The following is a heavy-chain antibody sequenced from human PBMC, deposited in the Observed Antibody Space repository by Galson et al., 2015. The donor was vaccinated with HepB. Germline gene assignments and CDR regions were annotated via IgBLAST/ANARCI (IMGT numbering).Heavy chain of an antibody. CDR3: ARTDGGGPIAAHPTFDY. V-gene: IGHV1-18*01. CDR2: ISAYSGNT. J-gene: IGHJ4*02. Sequence: SVKVSCKASGYTFTSYGISWVRQAPGQGLEWMGWISAYSGNTNSAQKLQGRVTMTTDTSTSTAYMELRSLRSDDTAVYYCARTDGGGPIAAHPTFDYWGQGTLVTVSS. CDR1: GYTFTSYG. D-gene: IGHD6-6*01.